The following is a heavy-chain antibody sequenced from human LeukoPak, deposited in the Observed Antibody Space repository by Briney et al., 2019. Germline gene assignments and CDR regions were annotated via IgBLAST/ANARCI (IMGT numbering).Heavy chain of an antibody. CDR1: GFTFSSYW. V-gene: IGHV3-7*01. Sequence: GGSLSLSCAASGFTFSSYWMSWVRQAPGKGLEWVANIKQDGSEKYYVDSVKGRFTISRDNAKNSLYLQMNSLRAEDTAVYYCARDLPYYDILTGYYDYYYMDVWGKGTTVTVSS. D-gene: IGHD3-9*01. CDR2: IKQDGSEK. CDR3: ARDLPYYDILTGYYDYYYMDV. J-gene: IGHJ6*03.